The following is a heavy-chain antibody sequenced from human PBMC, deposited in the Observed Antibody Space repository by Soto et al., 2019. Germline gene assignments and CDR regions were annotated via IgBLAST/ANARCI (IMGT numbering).Heavy chain of an antibody. CDR3: TRDVTAMEALYYYDT. Sequence: QLQLVQSGAAVKKPGSSVKVSCKASGGTLNTYTISWVRQAPGQGLEWMGSILPFLGSTNYAKKFQGRGTITADQSTSTMELSSIRSEDTAVYFCTRDVTAMEALYYYDTWGQGSMVTVSS. J-gene: IGHJ4*02. CDR2: ILPFLGST. D-gene: IGHD5-18*01. CDR1: GGTLNTYT. V-gene: IGHV1-69*08.